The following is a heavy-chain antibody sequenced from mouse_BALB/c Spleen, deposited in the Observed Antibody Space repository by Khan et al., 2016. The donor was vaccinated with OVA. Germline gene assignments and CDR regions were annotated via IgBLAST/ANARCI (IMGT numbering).Heavy chain of an antibody. CDR1: GYSITSGYG. CDR2: ISYSGST. CDR3: ARTARIKY. V-gene: IGHV3-2*02. D-gene: IGHD1-2*01. Sequence: EVKLLESGPGLVKPSQSLSLTCTVTGYSITSGYGWNWIRQFPGNKLEWMGYISYSGSTNYNPSLKSRISLTRDTSKNQFFLQLNSVTTEDTATYYCARTARIKYWGQGTILTVSS. J-gene: IGHJ2*01.